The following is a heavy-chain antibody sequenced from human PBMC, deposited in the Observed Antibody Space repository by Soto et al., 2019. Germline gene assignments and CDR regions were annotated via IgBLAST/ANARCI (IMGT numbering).Heavy chain of an antibody. J-gene: IGHJ4*02. Sequence: EMQLVESGGGLVQPGGSLRLSCAASAFTFSKHWMAWVRQAPGKGLEWVTKLNEDGSQTSYVDSVRGRFTISRDNARNSLYLQMDGLRVEDTAVYHCMRDVHWLFDFWGQGTQVTVAS. D-gene: IGHD3-9*01. CDR2: LNEDGSQT. V-gene: IGHV3-7*01. CDR3: MRDVHWLFDF. CDR1: AFTFSKHW.